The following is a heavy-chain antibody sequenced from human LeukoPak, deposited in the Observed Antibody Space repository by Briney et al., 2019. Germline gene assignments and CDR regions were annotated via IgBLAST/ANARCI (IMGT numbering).Heavy chain of an antibody. Sequence: ALETLSLTCAVSGASVSSGNWWNWARQSPGKGLEWIAEILYTGDTNYNPSLRSRVTLSIDNSNNEASLKLASVTAADSAVYYCARAQRGCSANSCYLDPWGPGILVTVSS. J-gene: IGHJ5*02. D-gene: IGHD2-15*01. CDR3: ARAQRGCSANSCYLDP. CDR2: ILYTGDT. CDR1: GASVSSGNW. V-gene: IGHV4-4*02.